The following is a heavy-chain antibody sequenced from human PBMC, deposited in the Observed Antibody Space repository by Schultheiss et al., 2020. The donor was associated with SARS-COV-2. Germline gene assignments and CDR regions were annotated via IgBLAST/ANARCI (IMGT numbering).Heavy chain of an antibody. Sequence: ASVKVSCKASGGTFSSYAFSWVRQAPGQGLEWMGWINPNSGGTNYAQKFQGWVTMTRDTSISTAYMELSRLRSDDTAVYYCARASDDSSGYWDYWGQGTLVTVSS. CDR1: GGTFSSYA. V-gene: IGHV1-2*04. CDR2: INPNSGGT. J-gene: IGHJ4*02. D-gene: IGHD3-22*01. CDR3: ARASDDSSGYWDY.